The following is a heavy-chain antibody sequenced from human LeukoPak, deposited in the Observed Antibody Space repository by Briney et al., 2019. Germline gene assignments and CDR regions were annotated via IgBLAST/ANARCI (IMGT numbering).Heavy chain of an antibody. V-gene: IGHV4-59*01. D-gene: IGHD3-22*01. CDR3: ARVPIYYYDSSPTGPLHYFDY. J-gene: IGHJ4*02. CDR1: GGSISSYY. CDR2: TYYSGST. Sequence: SETLPLTCTVSGGSISSYYWSWIRQPPGKGLEWIGYTYYSGSTNYNPSLKSRVTISVDTSKNQFSLKLSSVTAADTAVYHCARVPIYYYDSSPTGPLHYFDYWGQGTLVTVSS.